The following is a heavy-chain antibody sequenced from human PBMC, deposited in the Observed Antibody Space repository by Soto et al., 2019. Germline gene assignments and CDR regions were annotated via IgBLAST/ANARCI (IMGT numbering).Heavy chain of an antibody. V-gene: IGHV3-21*01. CDR2: ISSNSAYI. CDR3: TRDASRDSSARGWFDP. CDR1: GCTFRSFT. D-gene: IGHD6-13*01. J-gene: IGHJ5*02. Sequence: GGSLRLSCAASGCTFRSFTMNLVRQAPGKGLEWVSTISSNSAYIYYTDALRGRFTISRDNAKNSLHLQMNSLRAEDTAVYYCTRDASRDSSARGWFDPWGPGTLVTVSS.